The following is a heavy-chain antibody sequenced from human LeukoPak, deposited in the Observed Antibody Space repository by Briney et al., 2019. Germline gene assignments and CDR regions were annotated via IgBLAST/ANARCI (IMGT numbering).Heavy chain of an antibody. J-gene: IGHJ4*02. CDR1: GYTFTTHD. CDR2: MSPNSGDT. Sequence: ASVKVSCKASGYTFTTHDINWVRQATGQGLEWLGWMSPNSGDTGYAQKFQGRVTMTCDSSISTAYMELSSLRSEDTAIYYCVRTPPNWGFDYWGQGTLVTVSS. CDR3: VRTPPNWGFDY. V-gene: IGHV1-8*01. D-gene: IGHD7-27*01.